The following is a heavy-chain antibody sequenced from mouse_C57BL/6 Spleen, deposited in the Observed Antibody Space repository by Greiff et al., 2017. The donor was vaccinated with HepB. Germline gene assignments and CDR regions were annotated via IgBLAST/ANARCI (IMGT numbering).Heavy chain of an antibody. D-gene: IGHD2-3*01. CDR2: IYPGDGDT. V-gene: IGHV1-82*01. J-gene: IGHJ4*01. CDR1: GYAFSSSW. CDR3: ARSGIYDGYPRAMDY. Sequence: VKLMESGPELVKPGASVKISCKASGYAFSSSWMNWVKQRPGKGLEWIGRIYPGDGDTNYNGKFKGKATLTADKSSSTAYMQLSSLTSEDSAVYFCARSGIYDGYPRAMDYWGQGTSVTVSS.